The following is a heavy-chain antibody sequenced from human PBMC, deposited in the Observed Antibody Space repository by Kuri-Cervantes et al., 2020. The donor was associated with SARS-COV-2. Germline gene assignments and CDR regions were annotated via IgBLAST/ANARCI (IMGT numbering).Heavy chain of an antibody. J-gene: IGHJ4*02. CDR3: AKDEHYDSRTELLFDY. Sequence: GESLKISCAASGFTFSTYGMHWVRQAPGVGLEWVAVIWYDGSDKFYGDSVKGRFTISRDNSKNTVYLQMNSLRAEDTAVYYCAKDEHYDSRTELLFDYWGQGTLVTVSS. D-gene: IGHD3-22*01. V-gene: IGHV3-33*06. CDR2: IWYDGSDK. CDR1: GFTFSTYG.